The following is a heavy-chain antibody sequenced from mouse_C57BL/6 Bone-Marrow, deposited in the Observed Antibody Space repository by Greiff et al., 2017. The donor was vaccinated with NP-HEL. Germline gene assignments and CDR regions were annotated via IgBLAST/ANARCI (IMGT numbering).Heavy chain of an antibody. CDR3: AREGNSLDY. CDR2: INIGNGYT. V-gene: IGHV1-58*01. CDR1: GYTFTSYG. Sequence: VQLLQSGAELVRPGSSVKMSCKTSGYTFTSYGINWVKQRPGQGLEWIGYINIGNGYTEYNEKFKGKATLTSDTSSSTAYMQLSSLTSEDSAIYFCAREGNSLDYWGQGTTLTVSA. J-gene: IGHJ2*01. D-gene: IGHD2-1*01.